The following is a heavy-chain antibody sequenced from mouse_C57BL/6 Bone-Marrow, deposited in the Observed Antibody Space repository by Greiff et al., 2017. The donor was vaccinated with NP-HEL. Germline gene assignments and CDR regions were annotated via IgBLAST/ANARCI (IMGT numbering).Heavy chain of an antibody. V-gene: IGHV5-12*01. Sequence: EVKLMESGGGFVQPGGSLKLSCAASGFTFSDYYMYWVRQTPEKRLEWVAYISNGGGSTYYPDTVKGRFTISRDNAKNTLYLQMSRLKSEDTAMYYCARQGLRQGDYAMDYWGQGTSVTVSS. CDR3: ARQGLRQGDYAMDY. J-gene: IGHJ4*01. CDR2: ISNGGGST. D-gene: IGHD2-2*01. CDR1: GFTFSDYY.